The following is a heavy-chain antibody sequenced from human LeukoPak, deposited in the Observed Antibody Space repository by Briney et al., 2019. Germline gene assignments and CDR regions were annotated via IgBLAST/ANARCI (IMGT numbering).Heavy chain of an antibody. Sequence: GGSLRLSCAASGFTFSSYSMNWVRQAPGKGLEWVSSISSSSSYIYYADSVKGRFTISRDNAKNSLYLQMNSLRAEDTAVYYCARFGPGDYYDSSGYYSPLLDYWGQGTLVTVSS. CDR3: ARFGPGDYYDSSGYYSPLLDY. V-gene: IGHV3-21*01. J-gene: IGHJ4*02. CDR2: ISSSSSYI. D-gene: IGHD3-22*01. CDR1: GFTFSSYS.